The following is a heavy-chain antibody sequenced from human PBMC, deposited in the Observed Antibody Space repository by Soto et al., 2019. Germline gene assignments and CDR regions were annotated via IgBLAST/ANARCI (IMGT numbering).Heavy chain of an antibody. CDR2: IYYSGST. J-gene: IGHJ3*02. CDR3: AGSTSVDAFDI. CDR1: GGSISSGGYY. D-gene: IGHD2-2*01. V-gene: IGHV4-31*03. Sequence: SETLSLTCTVSGGSISSGGYYWSWIRQHPGKGLEWIGYIYYSGSTYYNPSLKSRVTISVDTSKNQFSLKLSSVTAADTAVYYCAGSTSVDAFDIWGQGTMVTVSS.